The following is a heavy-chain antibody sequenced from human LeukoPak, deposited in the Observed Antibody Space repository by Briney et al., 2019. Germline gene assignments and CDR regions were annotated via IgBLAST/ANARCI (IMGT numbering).Heavy chain of an antibody. CDR2: ISGDGGST. CDR3: AKDILSEQWHDAFDI. J-gene: IGHJ3*02. Sequence: PGGSLRLSCAASGFIVDDYAMYWVRQAPGKGLEWVSLISGDGGSTYYADSVKGRFTISRDNSNNSLFLQMNSLRTEDTALYYCAKDILSEQWHDAFDIWGQGTMVTVSS. V-gene: IGHV3-43*02. D-gene: IGHD6-19*01. CDR1: GFIVDDYA.